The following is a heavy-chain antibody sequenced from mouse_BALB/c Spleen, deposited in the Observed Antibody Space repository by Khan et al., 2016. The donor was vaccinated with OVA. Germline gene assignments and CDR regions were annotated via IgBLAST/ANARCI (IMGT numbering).Heavy chain of an antibody. D-gene: IGHD2-3*01. CDR3: SRPGGYYAWFAY. CDR1: GFTFSNFW. V-gene: IGHV6-6*02. Sequence: EVQLEESGGGLVQPGGSMKLSCVASGFTFSNFWMNWVRQSPEKGLEWVAEIRLKSNNYATHYAESVEGRFTISRDDSKSSVYLQMKNLRAEDTGIYYGSRPGGYYAWFAYWGQGTLVTVSA. J-gene: IGHJ3*01. CDR2: IRLKSNNYAT.